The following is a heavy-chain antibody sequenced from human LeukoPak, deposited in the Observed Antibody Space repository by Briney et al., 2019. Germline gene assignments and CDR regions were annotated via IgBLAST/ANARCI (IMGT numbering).Heavy chain of an antibody. CDR1: GYSISSGYY. CDR3: ARGRQRRTIFGVVIGLDY. J-gene: IGHJ4*02. V-gene: IGHV4-38-2*02. Sequence: PSETLSLTCTVSGYSISSGYYWGWIRQPPGKGLEWIGSIYHSGSTYYNPSLKSRVTISVDTSKNQFSLKLSSVTAADTAVYYCARGRQRRTIFGVVIGLDYWGQGTLVTVSS. D-gene: IGHD3-3*01. CDR2: IYHSGST.